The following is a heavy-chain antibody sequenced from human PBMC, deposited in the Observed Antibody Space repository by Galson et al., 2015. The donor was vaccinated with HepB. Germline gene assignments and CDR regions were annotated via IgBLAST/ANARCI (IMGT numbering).Heavy chain of an antibody. D-gene: IGHD2-21*01. CDR2: ISSSSGYS. Sequence: SLRLSCAASGFTFSSYTVNWVRQPPGKGLEWVSSISSSSGYSHSADSVKGRFTISRDNAKNSLYLQMDSLRAEDTAVYYCARRSYCDSGAFDIWSKGTMDTVAS. J-gene: IGHJ3*02. V-gene: IGHV3-21*03. CDR3: ARRSYCDSGAFDI. CDR1: GFTFSSYT.